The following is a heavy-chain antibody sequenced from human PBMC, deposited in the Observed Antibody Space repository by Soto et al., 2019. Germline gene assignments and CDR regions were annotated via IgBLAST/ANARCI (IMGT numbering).Heavy chain of an antibody. CDR3: AKDRQFRSYYESAGHYNN. D-gene: IGHD3-10*01. CDR2: ISGSGGVT. V-gene: IGHV3-23*01. CDR1: GFTFKNYD. J-gene: IGHJ4*02. Sequence: EVQLLESGGGWVQPGGSRRLSCVASGFTFKNYDMRWARQAQGKGLEWVSGISGSGGVTYYADSVKGRFTISRDNSKNTLYLQMNSLRANDTAVYYCAKDRQFRSYYESAGHYNNWGQGTLVTVSS.